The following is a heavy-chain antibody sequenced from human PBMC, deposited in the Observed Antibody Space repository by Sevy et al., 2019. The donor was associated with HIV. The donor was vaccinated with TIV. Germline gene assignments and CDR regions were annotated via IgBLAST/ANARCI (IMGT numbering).Heavy chain of an antibody. V-gene: IGHV3-21*01. CDR2: ISSSSNYI. J-gene: IGHJ6*02. D-gene: IGHD3-3*01. CDR3: ARAEVNYDSLIPIRTEGGYYYGMDV. CDR1: GFTFSSYS. Sequence: GGSLRLSCAASGFTFSSYSMNWVRQAPGKGLEWVSSISSSSNYIYYADSVKRRFTISRENAKNSLYMQMNSLRAEDTAVYYCARAEVNYDSLIPIRTEGGYYYGMDVWGQGTTVTVSS.